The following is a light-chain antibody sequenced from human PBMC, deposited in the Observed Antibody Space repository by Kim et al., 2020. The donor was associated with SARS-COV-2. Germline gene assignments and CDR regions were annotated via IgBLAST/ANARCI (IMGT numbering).Light chain of an antibody. J-gene: IGKJ2*01. CDR1: QSLVHSDGNTY. V-gene: IGKV2-30*02. CDR2: EVS. CDR3: MQGTHWQT. Sequence: DVVMTQSPLSLPVTLGQPASMSCRSSQSLVHSDGNTYLHWFQQRPGQSPRRLIYEVSKRDSGVPDRFSGSGSGTDFTLKISRVEAEDIGVYYCMQGTHWQTLAQGTKLEI.